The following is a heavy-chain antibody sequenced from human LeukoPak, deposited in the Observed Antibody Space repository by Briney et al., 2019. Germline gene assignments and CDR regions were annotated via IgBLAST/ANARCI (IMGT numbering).Heavy chain of an antibody. Sequence: PSETLSLTCAVSGYSISSGYYWGWIRQPPGKGLEWIGTVYHSGSTYYNPSLKSRVTISVDTSKNQFSLKLSSVTAAHTAVYYCARDLAGVAAAGIDYWGQGTLVTVSS. CDR2: VYHSGST. V-gene: IGHV4-38-2*02. CDR3: ARDLAGVAAAGIDY. D-gene: IGHD6-13*01. CDR1: GYSISSGYY. J-gene: IGHJ4*02.